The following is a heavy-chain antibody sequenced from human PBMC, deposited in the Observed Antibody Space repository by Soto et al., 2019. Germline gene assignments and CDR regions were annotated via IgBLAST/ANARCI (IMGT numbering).Heavy chain of an antibody. CDR3: ARGRGSTGYLGREHYFDY. J-gene: IGHJ4*02. CDR2: IDIGGNT. D-gene: IGHD2-2*01. Sequence: EVQVVESGGGLVQPGGSLRLSCAASGFSVTNNYMNWVRQAPGKGLEWVSIIDIGGNTYYADSVKDRFTISRDNSRNTPYLHMVSLRAEDTAVYYCARGRGSTGYLGREHYFDYWGQGTLVTVSP. CDR1: GFSVTNNY. V-gene: IGHV3-66*01.